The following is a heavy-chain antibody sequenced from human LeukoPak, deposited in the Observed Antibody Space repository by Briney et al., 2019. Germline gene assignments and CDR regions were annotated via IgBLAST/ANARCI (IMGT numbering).Heavy chain of an antibody. CDR2: INPSGGST. V-gene: IGHV1-46*01. CDR3: GREGELGGSYYGLIDY. CDR1: VYTFTSYY. Sequence: GASVNVSCKASVYTFTSYYMHWVRQAPGQGLEWMGIINPSGGSTSYPQKFQGRVTMTREMSTSTVYMELSSLRSEDTAVYYCGREGELGGSYYGLIDYWGQGSLVTVSS. J-gene: IGHJ4*02. D-gene: IGHD1-26*01.